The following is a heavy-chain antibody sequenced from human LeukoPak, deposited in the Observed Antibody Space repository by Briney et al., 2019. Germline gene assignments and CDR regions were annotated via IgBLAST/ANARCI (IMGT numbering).Heavy chain of an antibody. V-gene: IGHV4-61*09. D-gene: IGHD3-22*01. CDR2: IYTSGST. CDR3: ARGGQNYYDSPKAHQYNWFDP. Sequence: SETLSLICTVSGGSISTGSNYWSWIRQPAGKGLEWIGHIYTSGSTNYNPSLKSRVTISVDTSKNQFSLKLSSVTAADTAVYYCARGGQNYYDSPKAHQYNWFDPWGQGTLVTVSS. CDR1: GGSISTGSNY. J-gene: IGHJ5*02.